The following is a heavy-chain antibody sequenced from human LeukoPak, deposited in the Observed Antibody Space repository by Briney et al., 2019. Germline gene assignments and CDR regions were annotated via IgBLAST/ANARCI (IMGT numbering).Heavy chain of an antibody. Sequence: SETLSLTCTVSGGSISTYYWTWIRQPPGKGLEWIGYIYHSGSTNYNPSLKSRVTISLDTSKNQFSLKLTSITAADTAAYYCARGRYFDWLSRGYYYMDVWGKGTTVTISS. CDR1: GGSISTYY. J-gene: IGHJ6*03. CDR2: IYHSGST. CDR3: ARGRYFDWLSRGYYYMDV. D-gene: IGHD3-9*01. V-gene: IGHV4-59*12.